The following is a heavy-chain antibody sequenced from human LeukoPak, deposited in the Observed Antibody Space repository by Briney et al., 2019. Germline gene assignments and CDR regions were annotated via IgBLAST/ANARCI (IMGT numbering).Heavy chain of an antibody. D-gene: IGHD6-13*01. Sequence: PGGSLRLSCAASGFTFDDYAMHWVRQAPGKGLEWVSGISWNSGSIGYADSVKGRFTISRDNAKNSLYLQMNSLRAEDTALYYCAKASIAAAGTYYYYGMDVWGQGTTVTVSS. V-gene: IGHV3-9*01. CDR1: GFTFDDYA. CDR2: ISWNSGSI. CDR3: AKASIAAAGTYYYYGMDV. J-gene: IGHJ6*02.